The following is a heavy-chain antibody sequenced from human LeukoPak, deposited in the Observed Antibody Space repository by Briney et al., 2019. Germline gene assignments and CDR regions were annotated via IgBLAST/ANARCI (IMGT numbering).Heavy chain of an antibody. D-gene: IGHD3-9*01. V-gene: IGHV4-59*01. J-gene: IGHJ4*02. Sequence: PGGSLRLSCAASGFTFNSYAMSWVRQPPGKGLEWIGYIYYSGSTNYNPSLKSRVTISVDTSKNQFSLKLSSVTAADTAVYYCARGKVLRYFDWFHQPFDYWGQGTLVTVSS. CDR3: ARGKVLRYFDWFHQPFDY. CDR2: IYYSGST. CDR1: GFTFNSYA.